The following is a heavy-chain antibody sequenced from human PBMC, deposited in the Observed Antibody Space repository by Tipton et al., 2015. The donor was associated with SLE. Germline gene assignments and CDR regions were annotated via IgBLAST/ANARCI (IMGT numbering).Heavy chain of an antibody. J-gene: IGHJ4*02. CDR1: GFTFSSYA. D-gene: IGHD1-20*01. Sequence: SLRLSCAASGFTFSSYAMHWVRQAPGKGLEWVAVISYDGTNKYYADSVKGRFTISRDISKNTMYLQMNNLRPEDTAIYYCAIDNWKERAIDSWGQGTLVTVSS. V-gene: IGHV3-30*14. CDR3: AIDNWKERAIDS. CDR2: ISYDGTNK.